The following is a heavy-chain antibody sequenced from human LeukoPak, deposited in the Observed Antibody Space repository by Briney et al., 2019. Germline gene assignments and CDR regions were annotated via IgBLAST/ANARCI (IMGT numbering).Heavy chain of an antibody. CDR2: INHSGST. D-gene: IGHD6-19*01. CDR3: AREYTLYRSGWFLDY. CDR1: GGSFSGYY. V-gene: IGHV4-34*01. J-gene: IGHJ4*02. Sequence: PSETLSLTCAVYGGSFSGYYWSWIRQPPGKGLEWIGEINHSGSTNYNPSLKSRVTISVDTSKNQFSLKLGSVTAADTAVYYCAREYTLYRSGWFLDYWGQGTVVAVSS.